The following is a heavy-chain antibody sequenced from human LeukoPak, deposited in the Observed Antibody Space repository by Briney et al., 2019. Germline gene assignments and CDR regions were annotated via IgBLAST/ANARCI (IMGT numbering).Heavy chain of an antibody. CDR1: GGSISSSSYY. CDR2: IYTSGST. V-gene: IGHV4-61*02. D-gene: IGHD2-2*01. J-gene: IGHJ5*02. CDR3: ARSWGYCSSTSCYEGGDWFDP. Sequence: SETLSLTCTVSGGSISSSSYYWSWIRQPAGKGLEWIGRIYTSGSTNYNPSLKSRVTISVDTSKNQFSLKLSSVTAADTAVYYCARSWGYCSSTSCYEGGDWFDPWGQGTLVTVSS.